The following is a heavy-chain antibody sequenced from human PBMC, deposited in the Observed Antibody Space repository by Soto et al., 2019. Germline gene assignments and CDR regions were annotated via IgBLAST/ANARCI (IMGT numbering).Heavy chain of an antibody. J-gene: IGHJ6*03. CDR1: GFSFSSYW. V-gene: IGHV3-74*01. D-gene: IGHD3-16*01. CDR2: INGDGSRT. CDR3: ARGEGGGYYMDV. Sequence: EVLLVESGGGLVQPGGSLRLSCAASGFSFSSYWMHWVLQAQGEGLVWVSRINGDGSRTSYADSVKGPFTISRDNATNRLYLEVNSLRAEDTAVYYCARGEGGGYYMDVWGKGTTVTVSS.